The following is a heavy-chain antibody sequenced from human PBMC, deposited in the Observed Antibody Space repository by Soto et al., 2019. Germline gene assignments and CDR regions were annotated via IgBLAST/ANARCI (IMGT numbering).Heavy chain of an antibody. D-gene: IGHD6-19*01. V-gene: IGHV3-23*01. Sequence: EVQLLESGGGLVQPGGSLRLSCAASGFNFKSYDMFWVRQAPGKGPEWVSFVSTSGGRTEYADFVRGRFTISRDNDENTLSLQMNSLAVDDTAVYYCVRKGYETGWYYDQWGQGTVVTVSS. J-gene: IGHJ4*02. CDR1: GFNFKSYD. CDR3: VRKGYETGWYYDQ. CDR2: VSTSGGRT.